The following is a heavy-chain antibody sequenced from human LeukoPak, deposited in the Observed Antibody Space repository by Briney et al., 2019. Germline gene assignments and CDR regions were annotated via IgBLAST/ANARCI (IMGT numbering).Heavy chain of an antibody. CDR3: ARLRIGGKQWLDPGGGFDI. V-gene: IGHV4-39*02. Sequence: PSETLSLSCTVSGGSISWSYYDWGWIREARGKGLEWIGTIHYSGSTYDKSALKSRFTITVDRAKNGLSLNLTSVTAADTALYYCARLRIGGKQWLDPGGGFDIWGQGTLVTVSS. CDR2: IHYSGST. D-gene: IGHD6-19*01. CDR1: GGSISWSYYD. J-gene: IGHJ3*02.